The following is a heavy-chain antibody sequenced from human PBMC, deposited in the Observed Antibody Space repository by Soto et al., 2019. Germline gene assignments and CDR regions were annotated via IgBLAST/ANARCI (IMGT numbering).Heavy chain of an antibody. Sequence: EVQLVESGGGLVQPGGSVRLSCAASGFTFSNYWMHWVRQTPGKGLVWVSRVGSDGRGATYADSVKGRFTISRDNAKTTLYLEMESLRVEDTAMYHCARAGLMPGPDMDQWGQGILVTVSS. CDR1: GFTFSNYW. D-gene: IGHD2-2*01. CDR2: VGSDGRGA. J-gene: IGHJ4*02. V-gene: IGHV3-74*01. CDR3: ARAGLMPGPDMDQ.